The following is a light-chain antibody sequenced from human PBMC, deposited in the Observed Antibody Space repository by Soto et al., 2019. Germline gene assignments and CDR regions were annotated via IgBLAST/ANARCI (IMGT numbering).Light chain of an antibody. CDR1: SSDVGGYDF. J-gene: IGLJ3*02. V-gene: IGLV2-11*01. CDR3: CSYAGSYTLGV. CDR2: DVT. Sequence: QSALTQPRSVSGSPGQSVTISCTGTSSDVGGYDFVSWYQQHPGKAPKLMIYDVTKRSSGAPDRFSGSKSGNSASLTISGLQAEYEADYHCCSYAGSYTLGVFGGGTKLTVL.